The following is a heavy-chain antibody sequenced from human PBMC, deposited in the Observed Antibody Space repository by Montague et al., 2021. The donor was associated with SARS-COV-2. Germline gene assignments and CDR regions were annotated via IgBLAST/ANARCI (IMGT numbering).Heavy chain of an antibody. D-gene: IGHD3-10*01. Sequence: SLRLSCAASGFTFSSYAMSWVRQAPGKGLEWVSVISGYCDRIHYADSVRGRFTISRDNSKNTLHLQMNSLRAEDTAVYYCARVWFGGLLSYYGMDVWGQGTTVTVSS. CDR2: ISGYCDRI. CDR3: ARVWFGGLLSYYGMDV. V-gene: IGHV3-23*01. J-gene: IGHJ6*02. CDR1: GFTFSSYA.